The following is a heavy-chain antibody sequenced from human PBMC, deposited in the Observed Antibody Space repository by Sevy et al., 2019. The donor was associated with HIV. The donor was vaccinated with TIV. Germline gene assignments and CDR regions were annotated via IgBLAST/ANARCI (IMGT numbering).Heavy chain of an antibody. CDR1: GFTFSSYS. Sequence: GGSLRLSCAASGFTFSSYSMNWVRQAPGKGLEWVSSISSSSSYIYYADSVKGRFTISRDNAKNSLYLQMNSLRADDTAVYYCARDSTPGYAFDIWGQGTMVTVSS. J-gene: IGHJ3*02. CDR2: ISSSSSYI. CDR3: ARDSTPGYAFDI. V-gene: IGHV3-21*01.